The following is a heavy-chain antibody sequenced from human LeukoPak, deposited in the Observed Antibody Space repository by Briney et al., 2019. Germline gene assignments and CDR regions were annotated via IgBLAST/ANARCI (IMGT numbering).Heavy chain of an antibody. Sequence: SETLSLTCTVSGGSISSSSYYWGWIRQPPGKGLEWIGSIYYSGSTYYNPSLKSRVTISVDRSKNQFSLKLSSVTAADTAVYYCAREVGQLRRLNGYMDVWGKGTTVTVSS. D-gene: IGHD2-2*01. CDR2: IYYSGST. V-gene: IGHV4-39*07. CDR1: GGSISSSSYY. CDR3: AREVGQLRRLNGYMDV. J-gene: IGHJ6*03.